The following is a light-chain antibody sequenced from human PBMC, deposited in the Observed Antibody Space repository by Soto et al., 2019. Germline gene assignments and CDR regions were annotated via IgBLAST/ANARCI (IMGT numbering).Light chain of an antibody. J-gene: IGKJ1*01. CDR2: GAS. CDR1: QSVSSSY. V-gene: IGKV3-20*01. CDR3: QHYGSSWT. Sequence: EIVLTQSPGTLSLSPGERATLSCRASQSVSSSYLAWYQQKPGQAPRLLIYGASSRATGIPDRFSGSGSGTDFTHTISRLEPEDFAVYYCQHYGSSWTFGQGTKEDIK.